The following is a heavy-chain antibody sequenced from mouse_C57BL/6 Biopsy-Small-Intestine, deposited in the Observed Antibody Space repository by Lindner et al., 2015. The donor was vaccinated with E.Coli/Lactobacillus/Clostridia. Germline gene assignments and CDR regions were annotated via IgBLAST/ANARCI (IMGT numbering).Heavy chain of an antibody. CDR3: LRDHRDVWYFDV. J-gene: IGHJ1*03. D-gene: IGHD3-3*01. Sequence: VQLQESGGGLVQPKGSLKLSCAASGFTFNTYAMHWVRQAPGKGLEWIARIRSESSNYATYYADSVKDRFTISRDDSQSILYLQMNNLRTEDTAMYFCLRDHRDVWYFDVWGTGTTVTVSS. CDR2: IRSESSNYAT. CDR1: GFTFNTYA. V-gene: IGHV10-3*01.